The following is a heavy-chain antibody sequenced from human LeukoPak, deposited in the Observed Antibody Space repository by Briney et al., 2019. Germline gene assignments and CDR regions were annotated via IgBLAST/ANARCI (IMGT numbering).Heavy chain of an antibody. CDR2: IIPIFGTA. D-gene: IGHD3-22*01. Sequence: SVKVSCKASGGTFSSYAISWVRQAPGQGLEWMGGIIPIFGTANYAQKFQGRVTITADESTSTAYMELSSLRSEDTAVYYCARDLRSYYDSSGYPGADWGQGTLVTVSS. V-gene: IGHV1-69*13. CDR1: GGTFSSYA. J-gene: IGHJ4*02. CDR3: ARDLRSYYDSSGYPGAD.